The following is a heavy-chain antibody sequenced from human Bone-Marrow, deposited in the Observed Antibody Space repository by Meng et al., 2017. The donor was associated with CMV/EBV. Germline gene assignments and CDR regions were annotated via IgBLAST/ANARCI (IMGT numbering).Heavy chain of an antibody. CDR3: ARDRTDCSSTSCYTDGMDV. J-gene: IGHJ6*02. CDR2: ISYDGSNK. D-gene: IGHD2-2*02. Sequence: GESLKISCAASGFTFSSYAMHWVRQAPGKGLEWVAVISYDGSNKYYADSVKGRFTISRDNSKNTLYLQMNSLRAEDTAVYYCARDRTDCSSTSCYTDGMDVWGQGTTVTVSS. CDR1: GFTFSSYA. V-gene: IGHV3-30*04.